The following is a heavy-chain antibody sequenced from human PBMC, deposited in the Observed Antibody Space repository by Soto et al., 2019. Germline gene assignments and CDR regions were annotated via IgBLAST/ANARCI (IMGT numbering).Heavy chain of an antibody. CDR3: AGDRGTGTTSYYYGMDV. D-gene: IGHD1-1*01. CDR1: GYTFTGYY. J-gene: IGHJ6*02. V-gene: IGHV1-2*02. CDR2: INPNSGGT. Sequence: AASVKVSCKASGYTFTGYYMHWVRQAPGQGLEWMGWINPNSGGTNYAQKFQGRVTMTRDTSISTAYMELSRLRSDDTAVYYCAGDRGTGTTSYYYGMDVWGQGTTVTVSS.